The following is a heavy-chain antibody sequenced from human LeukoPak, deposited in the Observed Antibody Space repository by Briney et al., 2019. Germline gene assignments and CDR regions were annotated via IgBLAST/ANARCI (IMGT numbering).Heavy chain of an antibody. CDR2: ISRSSSDI. Sequence: GGSLRLSCAASGFTFSSYTMNWVRQAPGKGLEWVSSISRSSSDIYYADSVKGRFTVSRDNTKNSLYLQMNSLRAEDTAVYYCASQGGFDNWGQGTLATVSS. D-gene: IGHD3-16*01. CDR1: GFTFSSYT. J-gene: IGHJ4*02. V-gene: IGHV3-21*06. CDR3: ASQGGFDN.